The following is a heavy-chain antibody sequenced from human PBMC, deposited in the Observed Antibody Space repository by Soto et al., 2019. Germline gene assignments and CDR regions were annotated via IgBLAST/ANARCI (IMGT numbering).Heavy chain of an antibody. CDR3: ARDRDHYDDFWSGYSGGMDV. CDR1: GGSISSGGYY. Sequence: QVQLQESGPGLVKPSQTLSLTCTVSGGSISSGGYYWSWIRQHPGKGLEWIGYIYYSGSTYYNTSLRSRVTISVDTSKNRLSLKLSSVTAADTAVYYCARDRDHYDDFWSGYSGGMDVWGQGTTVTVSS. V-gene: IGHV4-31*03. CDR2: IYYSGST. D-gene: IGHD3-3*01. J-gene: IGHJ6*02.